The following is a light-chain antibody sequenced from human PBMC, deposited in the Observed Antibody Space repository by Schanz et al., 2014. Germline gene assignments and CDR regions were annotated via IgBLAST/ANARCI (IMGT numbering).Light chain of an antibody. V-gene: IGLV2-8*01. CDR3: SSYGGSHNYV. CDR1: SRDVGSYNF. Sequence: QSALTQPASVSGSPGQSITISCTGTSRDVGSYNFVSWYQQHPGKAPKLMIYDVNNRPSGVPDRFSGSKSDNTASLTVSGLQAEDEADYYCSSYGGSHNYVFGTGTKLTVL. J-gene: IGLJ1*01. CDR2: DVN.